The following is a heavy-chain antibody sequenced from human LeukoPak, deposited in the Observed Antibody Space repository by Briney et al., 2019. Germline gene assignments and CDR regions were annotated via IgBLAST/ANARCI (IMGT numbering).Heavy chain of an antibody. CDR3: ASDHSGWLGLGY. J-gene: IGHJ4*02. V-gene: IGHV4-4*07. D-gene: IGHD6-19*01. CDR2: IYASGNT. CDR1: GGSVSTYY. Sequence: PSETLSLTCTVSGGSVSTYYWSWIRQPAGKGLEWIGRIYASGNTRYNPSLKSRVTMSLDTSKNQFSLRLSSVTATDTSVYYCASDHSGWLGLGYWGQGTLVSVSS.